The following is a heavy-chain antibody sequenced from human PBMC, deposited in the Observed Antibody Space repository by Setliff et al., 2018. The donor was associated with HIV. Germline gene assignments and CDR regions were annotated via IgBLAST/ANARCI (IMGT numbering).Heavy chain of an antibody. Sequence: SETLSLTCTVSGGSITSGNYFWTWIRQPAGKGLEWIGHIYTDGTANYNPSFKSRVIISIDTSKNQFSLKLSSVTAADTAVYYCVSESITIFGVVFDYWGQGTLVTVSS. V-gene: IGHV4-61*09. D-gene: IGHD3-3*01. CDR2: IYTDGTA. CDR3: VSESITIFGVVFDY. CDR1: GGSITSGNYF. J-gene: IGHJ4*02.